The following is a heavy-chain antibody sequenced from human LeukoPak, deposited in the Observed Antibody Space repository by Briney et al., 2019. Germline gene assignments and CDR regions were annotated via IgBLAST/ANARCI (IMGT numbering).Heavy chain of an antibody. CDR3: AKDTYSGSYYYGMDV. V-gene: IGHV3-23*01. CDR2: ISGSGGST. Sequence: GGSLRLSCAASGFTFSSYAMSWVRQAPGKGLEWVSAISGSGGSTYYADSVKGRFTISRDNSKNTLYLQMNSLRAEDTAVYYCAKDTYSGSYYYGMDVWGQGTTVTGSS. CDR1: GFTFSSYA. D-gene: IGHD1-26*01. J-gene: IGHJ6*02.